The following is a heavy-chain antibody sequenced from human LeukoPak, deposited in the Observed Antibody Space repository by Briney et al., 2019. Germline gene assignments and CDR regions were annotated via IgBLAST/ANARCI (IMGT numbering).Heavy chain of an antibody. CDR1: GGSFSGYY. CDR3: ARHAESSGWYLNWFDP. J-gene: IGHJ5*02. CDR2: INHSGST. Sequence: PSETLSLTCAVYGGSFSGYYWSWIRQPPGKGLEWIGEINHSGSTNYNPSLKSRVTISVDTSKNQFSLKLSSVTAADTAVYYCARHAESSGWYLNWFDPWGQGTLVTVSS. V-gene: IGHV4-34*01. D-gene: IGHD6-19*01.